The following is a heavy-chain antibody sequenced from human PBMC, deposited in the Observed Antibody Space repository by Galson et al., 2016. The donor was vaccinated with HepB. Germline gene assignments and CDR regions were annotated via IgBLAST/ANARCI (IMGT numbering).Heavy chain of an antibody. V-gene: IGHV5-51*01. CDR3: ARRSGSSWSPLDY. J-gene: IGHJ4*02. CDR1: GYSFTHYW. Sequence: QSGAEVKKPGESLKISCKGSGYSFTHYWIGWVRQMPGKGLEWMGIIYPGDSDSTYSPSFQGQVTISADKPISTAYLQWSSLKASDTAMYYCARRSGSSWSPLDYWGQGTLVAVSS. D-gene: IGHD6-13*01. CDR2: IYPGDSDS.